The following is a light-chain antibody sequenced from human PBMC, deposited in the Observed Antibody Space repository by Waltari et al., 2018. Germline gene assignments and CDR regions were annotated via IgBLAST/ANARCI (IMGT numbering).Light chain of an antibody. CDR1: SNDVGGYNY. J-gene: IGLJ1*01. Sequence: QSALTQPASVSGSPGQSITISCIGTSNDVGGYNYVSWYQQHPGKAPKLMIYEVSKRPAGVSNRFSASKSGNTASLTISGLQADDEADYYCSSYTSASTLVFGTGTKVTVL. CDR3: SSYTSASTLV. CDR2: EVS. V-gene: IGLV2-14*01.